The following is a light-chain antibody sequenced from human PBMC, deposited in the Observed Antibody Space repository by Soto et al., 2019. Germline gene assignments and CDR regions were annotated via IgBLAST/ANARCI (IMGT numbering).Light chain of an antibody. V-gene: IGKV3-15*01. CDR1: QSLRSS. CDR2: DAS. CDR3: QQYNNWPQT. Sequence: ETLMTPSPDTLSVSLVERATLSCRASQSLRSSLAGYQQTPGQAPRLLIYDASTRATGIPARFSGSGSGTDFTLTISGLQSEDFAVYYCQQYNNWPQTFGQGTKVDI. J-gene: IGKJ1*01.